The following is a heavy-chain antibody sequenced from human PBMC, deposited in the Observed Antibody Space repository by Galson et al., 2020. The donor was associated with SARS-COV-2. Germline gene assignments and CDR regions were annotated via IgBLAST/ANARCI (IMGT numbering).Heavy chain of an antibody. J-gene: IGHJ6*02. CDR3: VREGDGDCFDV. CDR2: VAAAGVP. V-gene: IGHV3-13*05. CDR1: GFTFRKYD. D-gene: IGHD2-21*02. Sequence: GGSLRLSCAASGFTFRKYDMHWVRQATGKGLEWVSGVAAAGVPYYPGSVKGRFKISRENAKNSMFLQINSLRAGDTAVYFCVREGDGDCFDVWGQGTTVIVSS.